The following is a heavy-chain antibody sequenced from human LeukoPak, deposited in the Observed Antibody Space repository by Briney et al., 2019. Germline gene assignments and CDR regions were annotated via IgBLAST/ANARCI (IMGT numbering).Heavy chain of an antibody. V-gene: IGHV3-7*01. CDR1: GFTFSTFW. J-gene: IGHJ4*02. D-gene: IGHD1-1*01. CDR2: IKEDGSEK. CDR3: ARGGTFVSDY. Sequence: PGGSLRLSCAASGFTFSTFWMSWVRQAPGKGLEWVANIKEDGSEKYYVDSMKGRVTVSRDNAKNSLYLQMDSLRAEDTAVYYCARGGTFVSDYWGQGTLVTVSS.